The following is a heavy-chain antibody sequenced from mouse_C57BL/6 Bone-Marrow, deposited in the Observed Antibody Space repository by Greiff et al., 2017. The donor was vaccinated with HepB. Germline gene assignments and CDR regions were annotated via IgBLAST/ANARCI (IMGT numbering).Heavy chain of an antibody. CDR3: ARHHYGSFAWFAY. CDR2: ISGGGGNT. Sequence: DVMLVESGGGLVKPGGSLKLSCAASGFTFSSYTMSWVRQTPEKRLEWVATISGGGGNTYYPDSVKGRFTISRDNAKNTLYLQMSSLRSEDTALYYCARHHYGSFAWFAYWGQGTLVTVSA. J-gene: IGHJ3*01. V-gene: IGHV5-9*01. D-gene: IGHD1-1*01. CDR1: GFTFSSYT.